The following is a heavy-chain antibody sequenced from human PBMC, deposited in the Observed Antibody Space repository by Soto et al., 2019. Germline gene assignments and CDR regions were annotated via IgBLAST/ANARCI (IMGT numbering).Heavy chain of an antibody. Sequence: PSETLSLTCTVSGGSISSGGYYWSWIRQHPGKGLEWIGYIYYSGSTYYNPSLKSRVTISVDTSKNQFSLMLSSVTAADTAVYYCARSFLVVPAAINGVGAFDIWGQGTMVTVSS. D-gene: IGHD2-2*02. V-gene: IGHV4-31*03. CDR3: ARSFLVVPAAINGVGAFDI. CDR1: GGSISSGGYY. CDR2: IYYSGST. J-gene: IGHJ3*02.